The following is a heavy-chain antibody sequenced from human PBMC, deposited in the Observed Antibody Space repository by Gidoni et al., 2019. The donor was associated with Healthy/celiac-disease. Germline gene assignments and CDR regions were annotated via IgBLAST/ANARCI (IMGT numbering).Heavy chain of an antibody. V-gene: IGHV3-9*01. CDR1: GFTFDDYA. CDR2: ISWNSGSI. Sequence: EVQLVESGGGLVQPGRSLRLSCAASGFTFDDYAMHWVRQAPGKGLEWVSGISWNSGSIGYADSVKGRFTISRDNAKNSLYLQMNSLRAEDTALYYCAKDFSGGAHYYYYMDVWGKGTTVTVSS. D-gene: IGHD3-16*01. CDR3: AKDFSGGAHYYYYMDV. J-gene: IGHJ6*03.